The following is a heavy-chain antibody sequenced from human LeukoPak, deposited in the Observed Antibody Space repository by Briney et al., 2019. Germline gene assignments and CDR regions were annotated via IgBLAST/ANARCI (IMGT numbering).Heavy chain of an antibody. CDR1: GYSISSGYY. J-gene: IGHJ3*02. D-gene: IGHD3-3*01. CDR2: IYHSGST. V-gene: IGHV4-38-2*02. CDR3: ARSSSSITIFGVVMRAAFDI. Sequence: SETLSLTRTVSGYSISSGYYWGWIRQPPGKGLEWIGSIYHSGSTYYNPSLKSRVTISVDTSKNQFSQKLSSVTAADTAVYYCARSSSSITIFGVVMRAAFDIWGQGTMVTVSS.